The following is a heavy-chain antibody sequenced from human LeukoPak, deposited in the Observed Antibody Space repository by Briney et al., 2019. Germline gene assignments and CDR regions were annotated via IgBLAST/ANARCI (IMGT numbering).Heavy chain of an antibody. CDR2: INGDGSGT. Sequence: GGSLRLSCAASGFTFSSYWIHWVRQAPGKGLVWVSRINGDGSGTGYADSVKGRFTISRDNAKNTLYLQMNSLRAEDTAVYYCAREVSGDPWYNWFDPWGQGTLVTVSS. D-gene: IGHD4-17*01. V-gene: IGHV3-74*01. CDR1: GFTFSSYW. CDR3: AREVSGDPWYNWFDP. J-gene: IGHJ5*02.